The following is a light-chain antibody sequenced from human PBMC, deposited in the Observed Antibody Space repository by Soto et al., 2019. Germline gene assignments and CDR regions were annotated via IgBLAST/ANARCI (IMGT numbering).Light chain of an antibody. V-gene: IGLV2-14*01. Sequence: QSALTQPASVSGSPGQSITISCTGTSSNVGGYNYVSWYQQHPGKAPKLMIYEVTNRPSGVSNRFSGSKSGNTASLTIFGLPAEDEADYYCSSYTTSSTFYVFGTGTKLTVL. J-gene: IGLJ1*01. CDR2: EVT. CDR1: SSNVGGYNY. CDR3: SSYTTSSTFYV.